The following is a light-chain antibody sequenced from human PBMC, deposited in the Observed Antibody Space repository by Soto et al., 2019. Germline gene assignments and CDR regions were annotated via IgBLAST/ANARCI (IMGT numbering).Light chain of an antibody. CDR1: QSVSSSY. V-gene: IGKV3-20*01. CDR3: QQYGSSPRT. Sequence: EIVLTQSPGTLSLSPGERATLSCRAIQSVSSSYLAWYQQKPGQAPRLLIYGASSRATGIPDRFSGSGSGTDFTLTISRLESEDFAVYYCQQYGSSPRTFGQGTKVEIK. J-gene: IGKJ1*01. CDR2: GAS.